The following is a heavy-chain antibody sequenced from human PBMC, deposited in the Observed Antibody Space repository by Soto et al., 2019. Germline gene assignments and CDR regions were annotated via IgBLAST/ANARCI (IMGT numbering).Heavy chain of an antibody. CDR1: GYTFTSYA. CDR2: INAGNGNT. CDR3: ARGLGLSGIRTYNWFDP. J-gene: IGHJ5*02. V-gene: IGHV1-3*01. D-gene: IGHD3-3*01. Sequence: ASVKVSCKASGYTFTSYAMHWVRQAPGQRLEWMGWINAGNGNTKYSQKFQGRVTITRDTSASTAYMELSSLRSEDTAVYYCARGLGLSGIRTYNWFDPWGQGTLVTVSS.